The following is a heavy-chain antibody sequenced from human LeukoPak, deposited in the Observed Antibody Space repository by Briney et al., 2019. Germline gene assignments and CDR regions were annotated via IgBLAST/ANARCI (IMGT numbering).Heavy chain of an antibody. Sequence: PGGSLRLSCAASGFTFSSYSMNWVRQAPGKGLEWVSYISRSSGNIYYADSVKGRFTISRDNSKNSLYLQMNSLRSEDAALYYCAKARGLIGGAFDIWGQGTMAIVSS. CDR2: ISRSSGNI. CDR1: GFTFSSYS. D-gene: IGHD3-22*01. V-gene: IGHV3-48*04. CDR3: AKARGLIGGAFDI. J-gene: IGHJ3*02.